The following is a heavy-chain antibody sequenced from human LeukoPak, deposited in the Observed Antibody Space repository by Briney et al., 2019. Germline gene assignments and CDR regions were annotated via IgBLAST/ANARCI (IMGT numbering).Heavy chain of an antibody. CDR2: IIPIFGTA. D-gene: IGHD2-2*01. CDR1: GGTLSSYA. Sequence: SVKVSCKASGGTLSSYAISWVRQAPGQGLEWMGGIIPIFGTANYAQKFQGRVTITADKSTSTAYMELSSLRSEDTAVYYCARVGYCSSTSCHYFDYWGQGTLVTVSS. J-gene: IGHJ4*02. CDR3: ARVGYCSSTSCHYFDY. V-gene: IGHV1-69*06.